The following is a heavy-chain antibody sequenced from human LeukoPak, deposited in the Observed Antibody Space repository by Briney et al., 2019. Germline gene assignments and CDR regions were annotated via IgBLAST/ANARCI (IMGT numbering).Heavy chain of an antibody. J-gene: IGHJ4*02. Sequence: PGGSLRLSCAASGFSFSSYAMSWVRQAPGKGLEWVSTISSRGDNTYSADSVKGRFTISRDNSKNTLYLQMNSLRAEDTAVYYCARSGARGSSWRYYFDYWGQGTLVTVSS. CDR3: ARSGARGSSWRYYFDY. D-gene: IGHD6-13*01. CDR1: GFSFSSYA. CDR2: ISSRGDNT. V-gene: IGHV3-23*01.